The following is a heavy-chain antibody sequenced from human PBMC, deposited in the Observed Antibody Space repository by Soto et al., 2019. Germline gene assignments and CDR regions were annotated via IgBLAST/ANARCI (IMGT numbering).Heavy chain of an antibody. CDR3: ARDPAITGTAPPYYYYGMDV. CDR2: INPNSGGT. D-gene: IGHD1-20*01. CDR1: GYTFTGYY. V-gene: IGHV1-2*04. J-gene: IGHJ6*02. Sequence: VASVKVSCKASGYTFTGYYMHWVRQAPGQGLEWMGWINPNSGGTNYAQKFQGWVTMTRDTSISTAYMELSRLRSDDTAVYYCARDPAITGTAPPYYYYGMDVWGQGTTVTVSS.